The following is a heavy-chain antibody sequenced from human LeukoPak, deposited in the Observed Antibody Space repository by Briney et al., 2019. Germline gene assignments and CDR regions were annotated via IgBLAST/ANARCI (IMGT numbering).Heavy chain of an antibody. CDR2: IHYSGST. CDR3: ARDFTKTASLDAFDF. Sequence: SETLSLTCTLSGDSIIRDGYHWTWIRQHPGKGLEWIGYIHYSGSTSYNPSLQSRVSISLDSSQNQFSLNLHSVTAADTAVYYCARDFTKTASLDAFDFWGQGTLVIVSS. CDR1: GDSIIRDGYH. J-gene: IGHJ3*01. D-gene: IGHD1-1*01. V-gene: IGHV4-31*02.